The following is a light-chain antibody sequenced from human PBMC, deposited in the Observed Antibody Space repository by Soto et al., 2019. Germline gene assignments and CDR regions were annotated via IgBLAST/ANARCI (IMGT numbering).Light chain of an antibody. Sequence: EIVLTQSPATLSLSPGERATLSCRASQSVSSYLAWYPQKPGQAHRLLIYDASNRATGIPARFSGSGSGTDFTLTISSLEPEDFAVYYCQQRSNWLTFGGGTKVEIK. CDR2: DAS. CDR1: QSVSSY. CDR3: QQRSNWLT. V-gene: IGKV3-11*01. J-gene: IGKJ4*01.